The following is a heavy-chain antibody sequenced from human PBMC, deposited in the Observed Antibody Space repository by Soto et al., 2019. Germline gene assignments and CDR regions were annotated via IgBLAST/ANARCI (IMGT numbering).Heavy chain of an antibody. CDR3: TREAHGGNFES. CDR2: IIAIFDKA. J-gene: IGHJ4*02. D-gene: IGHD2-15*01. Sequence: QVQLVQSGAEVKKPGSSVKVSCKVSGGRFNTNAISWLRQAPGQGLEWMGGIIAIFDKANYAQKFQDRVTMTADESTSTAYMELSSLRSDDTAVYFCTREAHGGNFESWGQGPLVTVSS. CDR1: GGRFNTNA. V-gene: IGHV1-69*12.